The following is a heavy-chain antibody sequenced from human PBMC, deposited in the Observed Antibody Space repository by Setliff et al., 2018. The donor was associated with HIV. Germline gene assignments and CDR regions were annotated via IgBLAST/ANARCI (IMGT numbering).Heavy chain of an antibody. J-gene: IGHJ5*02. V-gene: IGHV4-34*01. CDR3: ARKGNVGGWFDP. CDR2: INHSGST. CDR1: GGSMSTYY. D-gene: IGHD3-16*01. Sequence: PSETLSLTCTVSGGSMSTYYWSWIRQPPGKGLEWIGEINHSGSTDYNPSLKSRVTISVDTSKNQFSLNLSSVTAADTAVYYCARKGNVGGWFDPWGQGTLVTVSS.